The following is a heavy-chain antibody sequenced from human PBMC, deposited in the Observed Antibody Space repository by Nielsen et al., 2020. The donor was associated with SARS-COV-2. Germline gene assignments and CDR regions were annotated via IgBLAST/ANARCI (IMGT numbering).Heavy chain of an antibody. J-gene: IGHJ4*02. CDR2: ISGAGAHT. CDR3: AKDGGGWYTSGWYYFDY. V-gene: IGHV3-23*01. D-gene: IGHD6-19*01. CDR1: GFTLDNYA. Sequence: GESLKISCAASGFTLDNYALNWVRLAPGKGLEWVSAISGAGAHTYYADSVRGRFTISRDNSRNTLYLQMNSLRAEDTAVYYCAKDGGGWYTSGWYYFDYWSQGTLVTVSS.